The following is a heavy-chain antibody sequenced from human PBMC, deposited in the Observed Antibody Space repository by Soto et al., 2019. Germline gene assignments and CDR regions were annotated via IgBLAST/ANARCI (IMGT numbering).Heavy chain of an antibody. Sequence: QVQLVQSGAEVKKPGSSVKVSCKTSRDTFNKYAFNWVRQAHGQGLEWMGWVIPIFSSRNYAEKFQGRVTITADDSTSTADKELRSLRFEDTAVYYCARGETYIGVWGQGTTVTVSS. CDR3: ARGETYIGV. CDR1: RDTFNKYA. J-gene: IGHJ6*02. D-gene: IGHD1-26*01. V-gene: IGHV1-69*01. CDR2: VIPIFSSR.